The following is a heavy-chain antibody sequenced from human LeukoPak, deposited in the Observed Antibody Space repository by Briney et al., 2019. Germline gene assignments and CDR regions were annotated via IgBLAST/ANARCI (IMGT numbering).Heavy chain of an antibody. D-gene: IGHD6-19*01. CDR3: ARHSISGWGVFDY. CDR1: GGSFSGYY. V-gene: IGHV4-34*01. CDR2: INQSGST. J-gene: IGHJ4*02. Sequence: PSETLSLTCAVYGGSFSGYYWSWIRQPPGKGLEWIGEINQSGSTNYNPSLKSRVTISVDTSKNQFSLNLRSVTAADTAVYYCARHSISGWGVFDYWGQGTLVTVSS.